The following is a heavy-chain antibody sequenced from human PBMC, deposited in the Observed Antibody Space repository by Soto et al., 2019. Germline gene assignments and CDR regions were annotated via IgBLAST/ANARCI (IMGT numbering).Heavy chain of an antibody. V-gene: IGHV4-59*01. J-gene: IGHJ4*02. CDR2: IYYSGST. CDR1: GGSISSYY. Sequence: PSETLSLTCTVSGGSISSYYWSWIRQPPGKGLEWIGYIYYSGSTNYNPSLKSRVILSVDTSKNLFSLKLSFVTAADTAVYYCAREVRYFDYWGQGTLVTVSS. CDR3: AREVRYFDY. D-gene: IGHD2-2*01.